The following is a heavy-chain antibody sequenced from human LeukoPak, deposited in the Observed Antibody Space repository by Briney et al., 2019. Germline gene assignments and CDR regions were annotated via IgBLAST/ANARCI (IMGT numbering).Heavy chain of an antibody. Sequence: GRSLRLSCAASGFTFSSYAMHWVRQAPGKGLEWVAVISHDGSNKYYADSVKGRFTISRDNSKNTLYLQMNTLRAEDTAVYYCARSTYYYGSGSYYLLSSSGLGAPYYFDYWGQGTLVTVSS. CDR1: GFTFSSYA. CDR3: ARSTYYYGSGSYYLLSSSGLGAPYYFDY. CDR2: ISHDGSNK. V-gene: IGHV3-30*04. J-gene: IGHJ4*02. D-gene: IGHD3-10*01.